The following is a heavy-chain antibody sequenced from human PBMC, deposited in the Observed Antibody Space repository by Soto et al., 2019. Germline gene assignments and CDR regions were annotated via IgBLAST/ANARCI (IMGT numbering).Heavy chain of an antibody. D-gene: IGHD4-4*01. CDR2: INPNSGCT. CDR1: GYTFTGYY. CDR3: ARETTTAPYYYCDMDV. V-gene: IGHV1-2*04. Sequence: ASVKVSCKASGYTFTGYYMHWVRQAPGQGLEWMGWINPNSGCTNYAQKFQGWVTMTRDTSISTAYMELSRLRSDDTAVYYCARETTTAPYYYCDMDVWGQGTTVTVSS. J-gene: IGHJ6*02.